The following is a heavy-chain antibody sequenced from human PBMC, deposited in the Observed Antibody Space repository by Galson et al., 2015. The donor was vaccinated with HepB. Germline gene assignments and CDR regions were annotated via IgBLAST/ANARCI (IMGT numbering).Heavy chain of an antibody. V-gene: IGHV1-69*13. J-gene: IGHJ6*02. CDR2: IIPIFGTA. CDR3: ARLAYCSSTSCYTYYYYGMDV. CDR1: GGTFSSYA. Sequence: SVKVSCKASGGTFSSYAISWVRQAPGQGLEWMGGIIPIFGTANYAQKFQGGVTITADESTSTAYMELSSLRSEDTAVYYCARLAYCSSTSCYTYYYYGMDVWGQGTTATVSS. D-gene: IGHD2-2*02.